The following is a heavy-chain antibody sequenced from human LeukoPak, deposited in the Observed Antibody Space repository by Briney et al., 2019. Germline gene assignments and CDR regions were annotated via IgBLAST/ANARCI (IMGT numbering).Heavy chain of an antibody. CDR1: GYTFTSYG. CDR2: ISAYNGNT. J-gene: IGHJ4*02. D-gene: IGHD2-2*01. Sequence: GASVKVSCMASGYTFTSYGISWVRQAPGQGLEWMGWISAYNGNTNYAQKLQGRVTMTTDTSTSTAYMELRSLRSDDTAVYYCARDRVCSSTSCYDGGRKVNDYWGQGTLVTVSS. V-gene: IGHV1-18*01. CDR3: ARDRVCSSTSCYDGGRKVNDY.